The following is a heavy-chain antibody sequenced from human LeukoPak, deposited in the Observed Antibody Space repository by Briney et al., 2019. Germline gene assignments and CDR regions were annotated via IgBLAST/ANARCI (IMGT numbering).Heavy chain of an antibody. V-gene: IGHV4-34*01. CDR2: INHSGST. CDR1: GGSFSGYY. D-gene: IGHD3-22*01. J-gene: IGHJ4*02. CDR3: ARGLSYYDSSGYYQN. Sequence: SETLSLTCAVYGGSFSGYYWSWIRQPPGKELEWIGEINHSGSTNYNPSLKSRVTISVDTSKNQFSLKLSSVTAADTAVYYCARGLSYYDSSGYYQNWGQGTLVTVSS.